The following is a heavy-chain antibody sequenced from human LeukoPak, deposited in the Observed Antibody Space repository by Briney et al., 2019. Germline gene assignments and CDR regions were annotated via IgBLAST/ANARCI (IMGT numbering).Heavy chain of an antibody. D-gene: IGHD5-24*01. CDR2: IILNSCTT. CDR1: GYTFTDYN. J-gene: IGHJ3*02. V-gene: IGHV1-2*06. CDR3: TRGNNFAFEI. Sequence: GASVRVSCKGSGYTFTDYNMHWVRQAPGQGLEWVGRIILNSCTTYYAQRFQGRVTVTRDMSVNTINMELSSLSSDDSAVYYCTRGNNFAFEIWGQGTMVTVSS.